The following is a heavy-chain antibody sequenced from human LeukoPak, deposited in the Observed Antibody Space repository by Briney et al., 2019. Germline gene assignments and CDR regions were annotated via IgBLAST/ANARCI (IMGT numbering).Heavy chain of an antibody. J-gene: IGHJ2*01. CDR1: GGSINSGNYY. CDR2: IFTSGST. CDR3: ARLTSSWYQDWYFDL. Sequence: SETLSLTCTVSGGSINSGNYYWSWIRQPAGKGLEWIGRIFTSGSTNYNPSLKSRVTISVDTSKNQFSLKLSSVTAADTAVYYCARLTSSWYQDWYFDLWGRGTLVTVSS. D-gene: IGHD6-13*01. V-gene: IGHV4-61*02.